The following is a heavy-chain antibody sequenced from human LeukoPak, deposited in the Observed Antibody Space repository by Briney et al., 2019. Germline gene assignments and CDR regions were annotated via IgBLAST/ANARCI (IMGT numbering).Heavy chain of an antibody. CDR3: ARDHNYAFDN. CDR1: GFPFIEYS. D-gene: IGHD1-1*01. CDR2: IGIDSGNT. J-gene: IGHJ4*02. Sequence: GGSLRLSCTASGFPFIEYSMNWVRQAPGKGLEWISYIGIDSGNTRYADSVRGRFTISADKAKNSLYLQMNSLRVEDTAVYYCARDHNYAFDNWGQGTLVSVAS. V-gene: IGHV3-48*01.